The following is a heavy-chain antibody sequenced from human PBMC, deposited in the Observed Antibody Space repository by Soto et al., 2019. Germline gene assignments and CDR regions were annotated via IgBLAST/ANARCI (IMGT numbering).Heavy chain of an antibody. J-gene: IGHJ3*02. CDR1: GDSVSNNSTA. CDR3: ARERYGDYGRGTFDI. Sequence: SQTLSLTCAISGDSVSNNSTAWNWIRQSPSRGLEWLGRTYYRSKWDNDYAVSVKSRVIINPDTSKNQFSLQLNSVTPEDTAVYYCARERYGDYGRGTFDIWGQGTMVTVSS. D-gene: IGHD4-17*01. CDR2: TYYRSKWDN. V-gene: IGHV6-1*01.